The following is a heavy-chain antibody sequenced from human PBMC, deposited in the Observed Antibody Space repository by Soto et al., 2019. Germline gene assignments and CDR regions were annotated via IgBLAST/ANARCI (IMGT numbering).Heavy chain of an antibody. CDR1: GFTFSSYS. CDR2: ISSSSSYI. V-gene: IGHV3-21*01. CDR3: ARDGYSSSSGLYYYYYGMDV. D-gene: IGHD6-6*01. Sequence: EVQLVESGGGLVKPGGSLRLSCAASGFTFSSYSMNWVRQAPGKGLEWVSSISSSSSYIYYADSVKGRFTIPRDNAKNSLYLQMNSLRAEDTAVYYCARDGYSSSSGLYYYYYGMDVWGQGTTVTVSS. J-gene: IGHJ6*02.